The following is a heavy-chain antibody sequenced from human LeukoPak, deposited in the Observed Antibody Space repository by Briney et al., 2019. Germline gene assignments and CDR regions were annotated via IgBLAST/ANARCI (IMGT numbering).Heavy chain of an antibody. CDR2: INSDGSDM. V-gene: IGHV3-74*01. CDR3: ARDSRWYNGRYYDGGIDY. Sequence: GGSPRLSCTGSGFTFSGYWMHWVRQAPGKGLVWVSRINSDGSDMSYADSVKGRFTISRDNAKNTVYLQMNSLRVEDTAVYYCARDSRWYNGRYYDGGIDYWGQGTLVTVSS. CDR1: GFTFSGYW. J-gene: IGHJ4*02. D-gene: IGHD1-26*01.